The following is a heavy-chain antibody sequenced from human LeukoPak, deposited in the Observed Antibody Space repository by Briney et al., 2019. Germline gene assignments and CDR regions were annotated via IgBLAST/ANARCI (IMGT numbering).Heavy chain of an antibody. CDR1: AFTLSTYA. D-gene: IGHD2-15*01. CDR2: ISSSSSYI. Sequence: GGSLRLSCAASAFTLSTYAMSWVRQAPGKGLEWVSSISSSSSYIYYADSVKGRFTISRDNAKNSLFLQMNSLRAEDTAVYYCASRGGTRLYYYYMDVWGKGTTVTVSS. J-gene: IGHJ6*03. V-gene: IGHV3-21*01. CDR3: ASRGGTRLYYYYMDV.